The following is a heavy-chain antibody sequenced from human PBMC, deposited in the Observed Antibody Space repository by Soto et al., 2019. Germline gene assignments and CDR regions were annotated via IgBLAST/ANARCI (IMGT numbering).Heavy chain of an antibody. D-gene: IGHD6-19*01. J-gene: IGHJ6*02. CDR2: INHSGST. V-gene: IGHV4-34*01. Sequence: SETLSLTCAVYGGSFSGYYWSWIRQPPGKGLEWIGEINHSGSTNYNPSLKSRVTISVDTSKNQFSLKLSSVTAADTAVYYCARVEWLVHAYYYYGMDVWGQGATVTVS. CDR3: ARVEWLVHAYYYYGMDV. CDR1: GGSFSGYY.